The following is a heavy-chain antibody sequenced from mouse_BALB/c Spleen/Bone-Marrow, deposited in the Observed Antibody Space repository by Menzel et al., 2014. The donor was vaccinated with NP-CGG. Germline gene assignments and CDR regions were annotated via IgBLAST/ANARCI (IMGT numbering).Heavy chain of an antibody. CDR3: ARGRDYDVFSY. CDR1: GYTFTSYW. J-gene: IGHJ3*01. Sequence: VKLVESGAELVRPGASVKLSCKASGYTFTSYWMNWVKQKPEQGLEWIGRIDPYDSETHYNQKFKDKAILTVDKSSNTAYMQLSSLTSEDSAVYYCARGRDYDVFSYWGQGTLVTVSA. V-gene: IGHV1-52*01. CDR2: IDPYDSET. D-gene: IGHD2-4*01.